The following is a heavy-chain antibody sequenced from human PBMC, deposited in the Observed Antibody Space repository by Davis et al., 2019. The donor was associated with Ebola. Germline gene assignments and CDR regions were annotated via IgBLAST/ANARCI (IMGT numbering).Heavy chain of an antibody. V-gene: IGHV3-23*01. CDR3: AKGFGSSWVN. Sequence: GESLKISCAASGITFSSYAMSWVRQAPGEGLEWVSAISNTGGSTYYADSVRGRFTISRDNSKNTLYLQMNSLRAEDTAVYYCAKGFGSSWVNWGQGTLVTVSS. J-gene: IGHJ4*02. D-gene: IGHD3-10*01. CDR1: GITFSSYA. CDR2: ISNTGGST.